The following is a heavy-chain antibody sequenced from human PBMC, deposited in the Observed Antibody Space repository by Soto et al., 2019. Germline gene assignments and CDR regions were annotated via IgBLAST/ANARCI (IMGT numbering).Heavy chain of an antibody. CDR2: IYHSGNT. CDR1: GGSITTGGSY. V-gene: IGHV4-31*03. D-gene: IGHD2-2*02. CDR3: ARARFQVLYGRPYFDS. J-gene: IGHJ4*02. Sequence: SETLSLTCTVSGGSITTGGSYWSWIRQHPGKGLEWIGNIYHSGNTYYNPSLKSRLTISVDTSKNHFSLMVDSVTAADTAVYYCARARFQVLYGRPYFDSWGQGTLVTVSS.